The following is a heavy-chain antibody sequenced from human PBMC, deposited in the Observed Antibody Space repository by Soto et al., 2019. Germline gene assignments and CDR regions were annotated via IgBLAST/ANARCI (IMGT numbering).Heavy chain of an antibody. CDR3: ARSDIAVAGTLYPHNWFDP. CDR2: IYYSGST. V-gene: IGHV4-59*01. Sequence: SETLSLTCTVSGGSISSYYWSWIRQPPGKGLEWIGYIYYSGSTNYNPSLKSRVTISVDTSKNQFSLKLSSVTAADTAVYYCARSDIAVAGTLYPHNWFDPWGQGTLVTVSS. J-gene: IGHJ5*02. D-gene: IGHD6-19*01. CDR1: GGSISSYY.